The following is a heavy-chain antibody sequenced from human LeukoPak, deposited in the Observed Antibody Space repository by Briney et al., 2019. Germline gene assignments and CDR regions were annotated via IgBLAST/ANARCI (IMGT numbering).Heavy chain of an antibody. V-gene: IGHV5-51*01. Sequence: GESLKISCKGSGYSFTTYWIGWVRQMPGKGLEWMGIIYPGDSDTRYSPSFQGQVTISADKSISTAYLQWSSLKASDTAMYYCARVDFRYYYYMDVWGKGTTVTISS. CDR2: IYPGDSDT. CDR3: ARVDFRYYYYMDV. CDR1: GYSFTTYW. J-gene: IGHJ6*03. D-gene: IGHD3-3*01.